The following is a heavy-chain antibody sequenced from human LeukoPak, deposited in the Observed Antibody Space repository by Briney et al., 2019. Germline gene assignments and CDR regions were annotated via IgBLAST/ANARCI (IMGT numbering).Heavy chain of an antibody. V-gene: IGHV3-48*04. D-gene: IGHD3-10*01. J-gene: IGHJ4*02. Sequence: GGSLRLSCAASGFTFSSYSMKWVRQAPGKGLDWLSYISSGSSTIYYADSVKGRFTISRDNTKKTLYLEMNSLRAEDTAVYFCARGVSVGFGETYFDFWGQGTLVTVSS. CDR2: ISSGSSTI. CDR3: ARGVSVGFGETYFDF. CDR1: GFTFSSYS.